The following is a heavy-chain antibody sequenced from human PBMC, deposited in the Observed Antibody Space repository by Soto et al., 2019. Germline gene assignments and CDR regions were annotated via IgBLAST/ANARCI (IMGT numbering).Heavy chain of an antibody. Sequence: GGSLRLSCAASGLTFSSYWMSWVRQAPGKGLEWVANIKQDGSEKYYVDSVKGRFTISRDNAKNSLYLQMNSLRAEDTAVYYCARAITIFGVALYYFDYWGQGTLVTVSS. CDR3: ARAITIFGVALYYFDY. CDR1: GLTFSSYW. D-gene: IGHD3-3*01. CDR2: IKQDGSEK. J-gene: IGHJ4*02. V-gene: IGHV3-7*03.